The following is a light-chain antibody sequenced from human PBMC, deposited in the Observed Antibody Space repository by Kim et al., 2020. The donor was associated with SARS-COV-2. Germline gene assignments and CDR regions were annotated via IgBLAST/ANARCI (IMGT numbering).Light chain of an antibody. Sequence: SALTQPRSVSGSPGQSVTISCTGTSSDVGGYDFVSWYQQHPGKAPKLIIYDVTKRPSGVPDRFSGSKSGNTASLTISGLQPEDEADYFCCSYSGASTYVLFGGGTQLTVL. J-gene: IGLJ2*01. CDR2: DVT. V-gene: IGLV2-11*01. CDR1: SSDVGGYDF. CDR3: CSYSGASTYVL.